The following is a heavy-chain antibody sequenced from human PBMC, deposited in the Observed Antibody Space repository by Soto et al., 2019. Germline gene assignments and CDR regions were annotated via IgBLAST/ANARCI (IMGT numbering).Heavy chain of an antibody. J-gene: IGHJ4*02. V-gene: IGHV3-21*01. CDR2: ISSSGTYI. CDR3: AREVPISGVNYIDY. CDR1: GFTFSTYS. D-gene: IGHD5-12*01. Sequence: GGSLRLSCAASGFTFSTYSMNWVRQAPGKGLEWVSSISSSGTYIHYADSLKGRFTISRDNAKNMVYLQLNSLTAEDTAFYFCAREVPISGVNYIDYWGQGTLVNVSS.